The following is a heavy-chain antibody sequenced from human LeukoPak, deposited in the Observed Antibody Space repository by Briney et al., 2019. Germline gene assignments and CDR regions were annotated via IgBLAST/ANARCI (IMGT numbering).Heavy chain of an antibody. D-gene: IGHD3-10*01. V-gene: IGHV4-4*07. J-gene: IGHJ5*02. CDR2: IYTSGST. CDR1: GGSINSYY. Sequence: SETLSLTCTVSGGSINSYYRSWFRQPAGKGLEWIGRIYTSGSTNYNPSLKSRVTMSIDTSKNQFALKLSSVTAADTAVYYCARDLPNYGSGSYYNWFDPWGQGTLVTVSS. CDR3: ARDLPNYGSGSYYNWFDP.